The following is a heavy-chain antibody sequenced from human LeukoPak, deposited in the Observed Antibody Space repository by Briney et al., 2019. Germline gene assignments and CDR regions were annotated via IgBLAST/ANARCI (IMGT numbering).Heavy chain of an antibody. D-gene: IGHD4-17*01. CDR2: IIPIFGTA. J-gene: IGHJ3*02. V-gene: IGHV1-69*13. Sequence: SVKVSFKAPGGTFSIYAISWVRQAPGQGLEWMGGIIPIFGTANYAQKFQGRVTITADESTSTAYMELSSLRSEDTAVYYCARDDGDSAGPGSAFDIWGQGTMVTVSS. CDR1: GGTFSIYA. CDR3: ARDDGDSAGPGSAFDI.